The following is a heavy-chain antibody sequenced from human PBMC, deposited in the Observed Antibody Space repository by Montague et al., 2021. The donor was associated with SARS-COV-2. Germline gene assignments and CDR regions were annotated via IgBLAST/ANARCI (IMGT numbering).Heavy chain of an antibody. J-gene: IGHJ4*02. Sequence: SETLSLTCAAYGSSFGGYYFSWIRHPPGTGLGWMGEITLSGSTNYNPSLKSRVTISLDTSTNQFSLKLSSVTAADPAVCYFARGRYSSSLYGTKYYFDYWGQGTLVTVSS. V-gene: IGHV4-34*01. CDR2: ITLSGST. D-gene: IGHD6-13*01. CDR3: ARGRYSSSLYGTKYYFDY. CDR1: GSSFGGYY.